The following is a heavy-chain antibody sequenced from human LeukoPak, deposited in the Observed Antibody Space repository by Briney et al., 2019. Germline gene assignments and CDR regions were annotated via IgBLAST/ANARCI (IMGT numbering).Heavy chain of an antibody. V-gene: IGHV4-38-2*01. D-gene: IGHD6-19*01. CDR3: ASGQWLVHLYFQH. J-gene: IGHJ1*01. CDR1: GYSISSGYY. CDR2: IYHSGST. Sequence: PSETLSLTCAVPGYSISSGYYWGWIRQPPGKGLEWIGSIYHSGSTYYNPSLKSRVTISVDTSKNQFSLKLSSVTAADTAVYYCASGQWLVHLYFQHWGQGTLVTVSS.